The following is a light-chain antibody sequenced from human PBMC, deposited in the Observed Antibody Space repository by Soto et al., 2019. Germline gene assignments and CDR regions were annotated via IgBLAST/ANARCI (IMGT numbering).Light chain of an antibody. J-gene: IGKJ3*01. CDR2: AAS. V-gene: IGKV1-39*01. CDR1: QTISTF. CDR3: QQSLSTPRT. Sequence: DIQMTQSPSSLSASVGDRVTITCRASQTISTFLNWYQQKPGKAPELLIYAASSLQTGVPSRFSGSGSGTDFTLTISSLQPEDFATYYCQQSLSTPRTFGPGTKVDIK.